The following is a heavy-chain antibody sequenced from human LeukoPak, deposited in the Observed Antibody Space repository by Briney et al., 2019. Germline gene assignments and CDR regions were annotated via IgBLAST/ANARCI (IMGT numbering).Heavy chain of an antibody. CDR1: GASINTFY. D-gene: IGHD3-16*01. J-gene: IGHJ2*01. V-gene: IGHV4-4*07. Sequence: SETLSLTCNVSGASINTFYWTWIRQPAGKGLEWLGRVYTTETTNYNPSFRGRLTMSLDTSKNQVSLELTSVTAADTAIYYCARDRSRGGFFDLWGRGTLVTVSS. CDR2: VYTTETT. CDR3: ARDRSRGGFFDL.